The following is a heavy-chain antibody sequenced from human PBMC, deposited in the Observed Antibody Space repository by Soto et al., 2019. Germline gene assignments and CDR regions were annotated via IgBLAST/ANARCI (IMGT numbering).Heavy chain of an antibody. V-gene: IGHV1-46*03. Sequence: ASVEVSWKACGYAFTSYYMHWVRQAPGQGLEWMGIINPSGGSTSYAQKFQGRVTMTRDTSTSTVYMELSSLRSEDTAVYYCAREISAGFDPWGQGTLVTVSS. CDR2: INPSGGST. CDR3: AREISAGFDP. D-gene: IGHD6-25*01. CDR1: GYAFTSYY. J-gene: IGHJ5*02.